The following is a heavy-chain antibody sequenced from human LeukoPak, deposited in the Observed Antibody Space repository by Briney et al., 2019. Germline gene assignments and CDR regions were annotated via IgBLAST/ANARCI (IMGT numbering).Heavy chain of an antibody. J-gene: IGHJ4*02. CDR2: IKQDGREK. CDR1: GFTFRSYL. V-gene: IGHV3-7*01. CDR3: ARISSSWSDY. D-gene: IGHD6-13*01. Sequence: GGSLRLSCAASGFTFRSYLMGWVRRAPGKGLRWGANIKQDGREKSYVDSVKGRFTISRDNAKNSLYLQMNSLRAEDTAVYYCARISSSWSDYWGQGTLVTVSS.